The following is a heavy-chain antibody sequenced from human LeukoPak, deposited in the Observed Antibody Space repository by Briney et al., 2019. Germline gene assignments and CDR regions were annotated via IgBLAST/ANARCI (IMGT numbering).Heavy chain of an antibody. J-gene: IGHJ4*02. V-gene: IGHV1-69*13. CDR3: ARGGGYSVYEDY. CDR2: IIPIFDTA. D-gene: IGHD5/OR15-5a*01. Sequence: GASVKVSCKASGGTFISYAISWVRQAPGQGLEWMGGIIPIFDTANYAQKFQGRVTITADESTSTAYMELSSLRSEDTAVYYCARGGGYSVYEDYWGQGTLVTVSS. CDR1: GGTFISYA.